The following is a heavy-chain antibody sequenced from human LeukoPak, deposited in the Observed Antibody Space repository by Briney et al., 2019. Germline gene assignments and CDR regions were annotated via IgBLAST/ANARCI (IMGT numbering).Heavy chain of an antibody. CDR2: IFYTGST. CDR1: GGSISSSSYY. CDR3: ARPSQFYYYMDV. V-gene: IGHV4-39*02. J-gene: IGHJ6*03. Sequence: KASETLSLTCTVSGGSISSSSYYWGWIRQSPGKGLEWIGNIFYTGSTYYNPSLKSRVSISVDTSKNHFSLKLSSVTASDTAVYYCARPSQFYYYMDVWGKGTTVTVSS.